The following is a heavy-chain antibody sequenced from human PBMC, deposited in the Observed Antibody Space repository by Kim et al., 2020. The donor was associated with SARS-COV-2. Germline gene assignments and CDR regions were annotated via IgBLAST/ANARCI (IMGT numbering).Heavy chain of an antibody. V-gene: IGHV1-69*04. CDR3: ARPPESSGFRAEYFLH. CDR1: GGTFSHYA. Sequence: SVKVSCRASGGTFSHYAISWVRQAPGEGLEWMGRINPTLGIANYAQKIQGRVTITADKSTSTAYMELSNLTSEDTAIYYCARPPESSGFRAEYFLHWGRGTLITVSS. J-gene: IGHJ1*01. CDR2: INPTLGIA.